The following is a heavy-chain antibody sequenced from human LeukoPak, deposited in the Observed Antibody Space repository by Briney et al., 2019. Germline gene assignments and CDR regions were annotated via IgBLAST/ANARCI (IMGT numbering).Heavy chain of an antibody. D-gene: IGHD4-17*01. Sequence: PSETLSLTCTVSGGSISRYYWSWIRQPAGKGLEWIGRIHSSGSTNYNPSLKSRVTISVDTSKNQFSLKLSSVTAADTAVYYCARGPYYGARFDYWGQGTLVTVSS. CDR2: IHSSGST. V-gene: IGHV4-4*07. CDR1: GGSISRYY. CDR3: ARGPYYGARFDY. J-gene: IGHJ4*02.